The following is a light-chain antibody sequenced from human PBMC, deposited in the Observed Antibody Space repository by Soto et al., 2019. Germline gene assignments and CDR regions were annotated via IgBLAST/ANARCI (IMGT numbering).Light chain of an antibody. CDR3: HHYGYGADT. Sequence: ELVLTQSPGTLSLSPGERATLSCRASESVRNNSLAWYQQHPGQPPRHLIFGASSRATGIPDRFTGSGSGAAFSLTISRLNPEDSAVSFCHHYGYGADTFGQGTKLEIK. J-gene: IGKJ2*01. V-gene: IGKV3-20*01. CDR2: GAS. CDR1: ESVRNNS.